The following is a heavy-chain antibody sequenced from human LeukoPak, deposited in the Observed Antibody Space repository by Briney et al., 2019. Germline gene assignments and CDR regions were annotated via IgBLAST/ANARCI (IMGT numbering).Heavy chain of an antibody. J-gene: IGHJ6*03. D-gene: IGHD3-16*02. CDR3: ARVWDVRDYVWGSYRWRESPSDYYYYYMDV. Sequence: ASVKVSCKASGDTFTSDGISGVRQTPEQGLEWMGWSSAYNGNTNYAQKLQGRVTMTTDTYTRTAYMELRSLRSDDTAVYYCARVWDVRDYVWGSYRWRESPSDYYYYYMDVWGKGTTVTISS. CDR1: GDTFTSDG. CDR2: SSAYNGNT. V-gene: IGHV1-18*01.